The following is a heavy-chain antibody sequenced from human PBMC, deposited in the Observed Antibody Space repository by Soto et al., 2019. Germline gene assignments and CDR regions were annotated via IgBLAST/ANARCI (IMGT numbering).Heavy chain of an antibody. J-gene: IGHJ4*02. V-gene: IGHV1-8*01. D-gene: IGHD3-3*01. CDR3: ERDHSRHYDFWSGLTPPDY. CDR1: GYTFTSYD. CDR2: MNPNSGNT. Sequence: QVQLVQSGAEVKKPGASVKDSCKASGYTFTSYDINWVRQATGQGLEWMGWMNPNSGNTGYAQKFQGRVTMTRNTSISTAYMELSSLRSEDTAVYYCERDHSRHYDFWSGLTPPDYWGQGTLVTVSS.